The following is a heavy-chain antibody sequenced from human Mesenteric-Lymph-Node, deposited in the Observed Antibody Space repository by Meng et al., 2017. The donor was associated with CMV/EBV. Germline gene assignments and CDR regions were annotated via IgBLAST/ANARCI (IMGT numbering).Heavy chain of an antibody. V-gene: IGHV4-39*01. D-gene: IGHD3-22*01. CDR2: VHHSGTT. CDR3: ARRGNYDSDYSEY. Sequence: QGSGPGLVTPSETLSLSCIVSGDSISNSTYSWTWIRQSPGKGLEWIGSVHHSGTTYYNPSLKGRLTISVDTSANLFSLRLTTVTAADTATYYCARRGNYDSDYSEYWGQGTLVTVSS. J-gene: IGHJ4*02. CDR1: GDSISNSTYS.